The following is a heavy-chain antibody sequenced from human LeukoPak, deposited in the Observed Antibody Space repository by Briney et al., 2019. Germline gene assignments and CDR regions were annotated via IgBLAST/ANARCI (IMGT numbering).Heavy chain of an antibody. CDR1: GGSFSGYY. J-gene: IGHJ4*02. D-gene: IGHD6-6*01. V-gene: IGHV4-34*01. CDR2: INHSGST. CDR3: ARAGRSIAARLGPWFGY. Sequence: PSETLSLTCAVYGGSFSGYYWSWIRQPPGKGLEWIGEINHSGSTNYNPSLKSRVTISVDTSKNQFSLKLSSVTAADTAVYYCARAGRSIAARLGPWFGYRGQGALVTVSS.